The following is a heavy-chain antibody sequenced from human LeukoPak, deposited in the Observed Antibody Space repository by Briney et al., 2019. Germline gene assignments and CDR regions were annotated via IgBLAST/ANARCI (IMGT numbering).Heavy chain of an antibody. D-gene: IGHD4-11*01. Sequence: ASVKLSCKASGYTFTGYYMHWVRQAPGHGLEWTGRINPNSGGTNYAQKFQGRVTMTRDTSISTAYMELSRLRSDDSAVYDYARLYTSLYYSNYQQSFDYWGQGTLVTVSS. CDR1: GYTFTGYY. CDR3: ARLYTSLYYSNYQQSFDY. CDR2: INPNSGGT. V-gene: IGHV1-2*06. J-gene: IGHJ4*02.